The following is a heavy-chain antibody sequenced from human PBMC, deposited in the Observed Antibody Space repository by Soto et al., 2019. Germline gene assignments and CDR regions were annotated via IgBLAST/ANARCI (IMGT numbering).Heavy chain of an antibody. V-gene: IGHV3-7*01. CDR3: ARGLREVDY. CDR2: IKQDGSEK. CDR1: GFTFSSHW. J-gene: IGHJ4*02. Sequence: PGGSLRLSCAASGFTFSSHWMSWVRQAPGKGLEWVANIKQDGSEKYYVDSVKGRFTISRDNAKNSLYLQMNSLRAEDTAVYYCARGLREVDYWGQGTLVTVSS.